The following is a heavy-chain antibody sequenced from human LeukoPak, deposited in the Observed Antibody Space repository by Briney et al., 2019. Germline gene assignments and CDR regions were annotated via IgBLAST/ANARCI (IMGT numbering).Heavy chain of an antibody. CDR1: GFTFSSYS. D-gene: IGHD3-22*01. CDR2: ISGSGGST. V-gene: IGHV3-23*01. CDR3: AKDPDYYDSSGP. Sequence: GGSLRLSCAASGFTFSSYSMNWVRQAPGKGLEWVSAISGSGGSTYYADSVKGRFTISRDNSKNTLYLQMNSLRAEDTAVYYCAKDPDYYDSSGPWGQGTLVTVSS. J-gene: IGHJ5*02.